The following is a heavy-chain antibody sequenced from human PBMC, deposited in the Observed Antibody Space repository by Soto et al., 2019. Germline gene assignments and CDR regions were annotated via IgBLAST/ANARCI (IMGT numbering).Heavy chain of an antibody. CDR1: GYTFTSYA. V-gene: IGHV1-18*01. Sequence: GASVEVSSKDSGYTFTSYAMSWLRQATGQGLEWMGWMRPYNGNTNYAQKLQGRVTMTTDTSTSTAYMELRSLRSDDKAVYSCARDAPPEGYWGQGTLVTVS. J-gene: IGHJ4*02. CDR2: MRPYNGNT. CDR3: ARDAPPEGY.